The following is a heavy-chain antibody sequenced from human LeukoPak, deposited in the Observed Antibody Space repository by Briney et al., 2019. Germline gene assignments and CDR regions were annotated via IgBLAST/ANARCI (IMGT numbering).Heavy chain of an antibody. CDR2: ISSSSSYI. D-gene: IGHD6-13*01. CDR1: GFTLSSYS. J-gene: IGHJ4*02. CDR3: ARDLAAAGTPLYYFDY. Sequence: GGSLRLSCAASGFTLSSYSMNWVRQAPGKGLEWVSSISSSSSYIYYADSVKGRFTISRDNAKNSLYLQMNSLRAEDTAVYYCARDLAAAGTPLYYFDYWGQGTLVTVSS. V-gene: IGHV3-21*01.